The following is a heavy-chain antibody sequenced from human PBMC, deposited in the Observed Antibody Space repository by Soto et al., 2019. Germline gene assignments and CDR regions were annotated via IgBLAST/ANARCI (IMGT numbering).Heavy chain of an antibody. V-gene: IGHV3-74*01. CDR3: AREFCSGGNCYTYYFDP. J-gene: IGHJ5*02. CDR2: INTDGSNT. CDR1: GFTFSNYA. D-gene: IGHD2-15*01. Sequence: PGGSLRLSCAASGFTFSNYAMSWVRQAPGKGLVWVSHINTDGSNTNYADSVKGRFTISRDNAKSTLFLQMNSLRDEDTAVYYCAREFCSGGNCYTYYFDPWGQGIPVTVSS.